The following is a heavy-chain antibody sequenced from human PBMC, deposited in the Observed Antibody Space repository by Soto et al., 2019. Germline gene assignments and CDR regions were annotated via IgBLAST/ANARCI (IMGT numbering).Heavy chain of an antibody. CDR1: GFTFSSHA. Sequence: EVQLLESGGGLVQPGGSLRLSCAASGFTFSSHAMSWVRQAPGRGLEWVSAISGSDDTTYYADSVRGRFTISRYNSTNALNLLMNTLRANDTAIDYSAQNSGDSCYSPNLPWGQGPLVTVSS. CDR2: ISGSDDTT. CDR3: AQNSGDSCYSPNLP. D-gene: IGHD2-21*01. J-gene: IGHJ5*02. V-gene: IGHV3-23*01.